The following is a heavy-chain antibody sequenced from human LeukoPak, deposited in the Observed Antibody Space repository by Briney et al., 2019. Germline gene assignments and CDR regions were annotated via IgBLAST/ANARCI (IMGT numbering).Heavy chain of an antibody. D-gene: IGHD6-19*01. CDR2: ISSSSSYI. CDR1: GFTFSSYS. Sequence: GGSLRLSCAASGFTFSSYSMNWVRQAPGKGLEWVSSISSSSSYIYYADSVKGRFTISRDNAKNSLYLQMNSLRAEDTAVYYCARAINEVAGTGFDYWGQGTLVTVSS. V-gene: IGHV3-21*01. CDR3: ARAINEVAGTGFDY. J-gene: IGHJ4*02.